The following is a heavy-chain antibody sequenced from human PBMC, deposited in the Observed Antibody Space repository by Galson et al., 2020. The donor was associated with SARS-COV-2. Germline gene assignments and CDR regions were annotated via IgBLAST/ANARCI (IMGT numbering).Heavy chain of an antibody. D-gene: IGHD6-19*01. J-gene: IGHJ4*02. Sequence: SDTLSLTCTVSGGSVSSGSYYWSWIRQPPGKGLEWIGYIYYSGSTNYNPSLKSRVTISVDTSKNQFSLKLSSVTAADTAVYYCARSIAVAGLHFDYWGQGTLVTVSS. V-gene: IGHV4-61*01. CDR3: ARSIAVAGLHFDY. CDR2: IYYSGST. CDR1: GGSVSSGSYY.